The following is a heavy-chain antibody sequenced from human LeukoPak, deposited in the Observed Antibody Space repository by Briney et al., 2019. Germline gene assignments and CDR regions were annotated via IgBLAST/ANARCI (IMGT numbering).Heavy chain of an antibody. J-gene: IGHJ3*02. D-gene: IGHD1-26*01. CDR3: ARGVYSGSHDAFDI. V-gene: IGHV4-38-2*01. CDR1: GYSISSGYY. Sequence: SETLSLTCAVSGYSISSGYYWGWIRQPPGKGLEWIGSIYHSGSTYYNPSLKSRVTISVDTSKNQFSLKLSSVTAADTAVYYCARGVYSGSHDAFDIWGQGTMVTVSS. CDR2: IYHSGST.